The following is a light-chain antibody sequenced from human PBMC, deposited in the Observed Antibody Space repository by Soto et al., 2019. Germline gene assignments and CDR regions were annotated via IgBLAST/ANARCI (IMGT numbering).Light chain of an antibody. CDR2: DSS. Sequence: EIVLTQSPATLSLSPGERATLSCRARQSVSSYLAWYQQKPGQAPRLLSYDSSNRATGITARFSGSGSGTDVTPTINSLEPEDLLVYYCQHRTNWQEITCGGGPKVEIK. CDR3: QHRTNWQEIT. CDR1: QSVSSY. V-gene: IGKV3-11*01. J-gene: IGKJ4*01.